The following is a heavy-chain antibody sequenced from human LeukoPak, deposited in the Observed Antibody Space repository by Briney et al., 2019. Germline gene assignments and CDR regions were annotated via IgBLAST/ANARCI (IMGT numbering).Heavy chain of an antibody. CDR2: IYYSGST. J-gene: IGHJ6*03. Sequence: SETLSLTCTVSGGSISSYYWGWIRQPPGKGLEWIGSIYYSGSTYYNPSLKSRVTISVDTSKNQFSLKLSSVTAADTAVYYCARIVGYYYYYMDVWGKGTTVTVSS. CDR1: GGSISSYY. D-gene: IGHD1-26*01. V-gene: IGHV4-39*07. CDR3: ARIVGYYYYYMDV.